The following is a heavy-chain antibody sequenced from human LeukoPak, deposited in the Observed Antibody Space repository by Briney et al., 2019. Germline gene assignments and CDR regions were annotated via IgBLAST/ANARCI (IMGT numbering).Heavy chain of an antibody. Sequence: SVKVSCKASGGTFSSYTISWVRQAPGQGLEWMGWIIPIIGITNYAQKFQGRVTITTDTSTSTAYMELSSLRSDDTAVYYCAIGYGEGIDFWSGYRPNYFDYWGQGTLVTVSS. D-gene: IGHD3-3*01. V-gene: IGHV1-69*10. J-gene: IGHJ4*02. CDR1: GGTFSSYT. CDR2: IIPIIGIT. CDR3: AIGYGEGIDFWSGYRPNYFDY.